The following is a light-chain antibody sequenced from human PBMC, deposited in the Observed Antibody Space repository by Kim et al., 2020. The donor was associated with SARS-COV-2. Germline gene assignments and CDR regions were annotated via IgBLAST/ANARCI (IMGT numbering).Light chain of an antibody. CDR3: AVWDGSLNGWV. V-gene: IGLV1-44*01. CDR2: SNS. J-gene: IGLJ3*02. Sequence: GQRVTISCSGSSSNIGGNTVNWYQKFPGTAPKVLIYSNSQRSSGVPDRFSGSKSGASASLAISGLQSEDEADYYCAVWDGSLNGWVFGGGTKLTVL. CDR1: SSNIGGNT.